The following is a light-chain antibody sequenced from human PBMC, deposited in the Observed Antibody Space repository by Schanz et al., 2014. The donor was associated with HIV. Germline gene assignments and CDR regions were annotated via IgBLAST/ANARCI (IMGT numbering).Light chain of an antibody. V-gene: IGLV2-14*02. CDR1: SSDVGSYNL. CDR2: EVS. CDR3: SSYTSSSPLGV. J-gene: IGLJ1*01. Sequence: QSALTQPASVSGSLGQSITISCTGTSSDVGSYNLLSWYQQHPGKAPKVMIFEVSKRPSGVSNRFSDSKSGNTASLSISGLQAEDEADYYCSSYTSSSPLGVFGTGTKLTVL.